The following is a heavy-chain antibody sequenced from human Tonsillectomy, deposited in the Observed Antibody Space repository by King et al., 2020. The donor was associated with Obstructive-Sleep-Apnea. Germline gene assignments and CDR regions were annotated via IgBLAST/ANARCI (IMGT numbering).Heavy chain of an antibody. CDR2: IYTSGHT. Sequence: QVQLQESGPGLVKPSETLSLTCTVSGDSISSYYWSWIRQPAGKGLEWIGHIYTSGHTNYNPSLKSRVTMSVDTSKNQFSLKLSSVTAADTAVYYCARDYEVPAASKLYYYYSGLDVWGQGTTVTVSS. V-gene: IGHV4-4*07. CDR1: GDSISSYY. D-gene: IGHD2-2*01. CDR3: ARDYEVPAASKLYYYYSGLDV. J-gene: IGHJ6*02.